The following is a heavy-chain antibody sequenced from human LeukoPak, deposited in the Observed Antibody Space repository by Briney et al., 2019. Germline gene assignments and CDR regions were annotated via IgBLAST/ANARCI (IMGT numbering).Heavy chain of an antibody. CDR1: GGSISSYY. CDR2: IYYSGST. D-gene: IGHD1-26*01. J-gene: IGHJ3*02. V-gene: IGHV4-59*08. CDR3: ARVVGATYDAFDI. Sequence: SETLSLTCTVSGGSISSYYWSWIRQPPGKGLEWIGYIYYSGSTNYNPSLKSRVTISVDTSKNQFSLKLSSVTAADTAVYYCARVVGATYDAFDIWGQGTMVTVSS.